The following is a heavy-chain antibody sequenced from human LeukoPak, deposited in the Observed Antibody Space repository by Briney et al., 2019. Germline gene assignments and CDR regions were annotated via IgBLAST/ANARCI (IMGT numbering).Heavy chain of an antibody. D-gene: IGHD1-26*01. V-gene: IGHV3-30*10. CDR2: ISYDGINR. CDR1: GFTFSSYA. CDR3: AKDSTLVGATSFDY. Sequence: GGSLRLSCAASGFTFSSYAMHWVRQAPGKGLEWVAVISYDGINRFYTDSVQGRFTISRDNSKSTLFLQMNSLSAEDTAVYYCAKDSTLVGATSFDYWGQGTLSPSPQ. J-gene: IGHJ4*02.